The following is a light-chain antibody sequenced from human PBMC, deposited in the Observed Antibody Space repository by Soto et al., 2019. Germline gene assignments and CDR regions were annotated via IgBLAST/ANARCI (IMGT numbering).Light chain of an antibody. CDR2: DAS. V-gene: IGKV3-15*01. CDR3: QQYNNWPPIT. J-gene: IGKJ5*01. Sequence: EIVMTQSPATLSVSPGERATLSCRASQSVYNSLAWYRQKPGQAPRLLIYDASTRATGIPARFSGSGSGTEFTLTISSLQSEDFALYYCQQYNNWPPITFGQGTRLEIK. CDR1: QSVYNS.